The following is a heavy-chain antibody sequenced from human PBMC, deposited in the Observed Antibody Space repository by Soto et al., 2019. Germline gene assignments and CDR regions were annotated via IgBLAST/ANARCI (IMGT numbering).Heavy chain of an antibody. Sequence: SVKVSCKASGGTFSSYTISWVRQAPGQGLEWMGRIIPILGIANYAQKFQGRVTITADKSTSTAYMELSSLRSEDTAVYYCARDRGFGHVNNWFDPWGQGTRVTVAS. J-gene: IGHJ5*02. D-gene: IGHD3-10*01. CDR3: ARDRGFGHVNNWFDP. CDR2: IIPILGIA. CDR1: GGTFSSYT. V-gene: IGHV1-69*04.